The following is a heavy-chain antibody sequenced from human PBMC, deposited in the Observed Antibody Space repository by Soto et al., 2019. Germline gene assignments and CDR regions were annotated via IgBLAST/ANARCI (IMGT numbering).Heavy chain of an antibody. V-gene: IGHV4-39*01. CDR2: IYHSGST. D-gene: IGHD3-22*01. Sequence: SQPQSLTCTVSGGSSRGSGCYRGRNSQPPGKGLEWIGSIYHSGSTYYNPSLKSRVTISVDTSKNQFSLKLSSVTAADTAVYYCGRLDYYDSSAFDYWGQGTLVTVSS. CDR3: GRLDYYDSSAFDY. CDR1: GGSSRGSGCY. J-gene: IGHJ4*02.